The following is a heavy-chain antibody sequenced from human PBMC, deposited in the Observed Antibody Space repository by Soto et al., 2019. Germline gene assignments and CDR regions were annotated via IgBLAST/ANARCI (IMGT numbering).Heavy chain of an antibody. J-gene: IGHJ3*02. CDR2: IYYSGST. V-gene: IGHV4-34*01. Sequence: QVQLQEWGAGLLKPSETLSLTCSVYGGSVSGYFWSWIRQPPGRGLEWLGQIYYSGSTSYKPSLKSRLSMSVDTSKSQLSLKMTSVTAADTAVYYCARHYGRAFDIWGQGTMVTVSS. CDR1: GGSVSGYF. CDR3: ARHYGRAFDI. D-gene: IGHD4-17*01.